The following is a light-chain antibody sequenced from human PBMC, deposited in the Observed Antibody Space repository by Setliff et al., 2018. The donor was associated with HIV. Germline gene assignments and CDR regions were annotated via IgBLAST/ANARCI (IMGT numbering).Light chain of an antibody. CDR2: GNT. Sequence: QSVLTQPPSVSGAPGQGVTISCTGSSSNIGTGYDVHWYQQLPGRAPKLLIYGNTNRPSGVPDRFSGSKSGTSASLAITGLQAEDEADYYCSSYTSSSTLYVFGTGTKVTVL. J-gene: IGLJ1*01. V-gene: IGLV1-40*01. CDR1: SSNIGTGYD. CDR3: SSYTSSSTLYV.